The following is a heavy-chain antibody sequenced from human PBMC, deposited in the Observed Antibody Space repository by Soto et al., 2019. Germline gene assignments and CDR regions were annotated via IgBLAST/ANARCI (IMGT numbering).Heavy chain of an antibody. D-gene: IGHD2-2*01. CDR3: SKDGLRTRILFAAFDI. CDR1: GFTFSAYG. Sequence: QVQLVESGGGVVQPGRSLRLSCVASGFTFSAYGMHWVRQAPGKGLEGVATISHDGKVENFADSVKGRFTISRDDSKNKMYMKMDSLRNDDTAVYYCSKDGLRTRILFAAFDIWGQGTLVTVSS. CDR2: ISHDGKVE. J-gene: IGHJ3*02. V-gene: IGHV3-30*18.